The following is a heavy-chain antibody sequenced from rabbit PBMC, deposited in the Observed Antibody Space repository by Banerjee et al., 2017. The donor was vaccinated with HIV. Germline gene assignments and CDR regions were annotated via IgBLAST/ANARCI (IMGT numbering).Heavy chain of an antibody. D-gene: IGHD8-1*01. CDR1: GFSFDSQYM. CDR2: IYVGSSGTT. V-gene: IGHV1S45*01. J-gene: IGHJ3*01. CDR3: ARGFGGGGYIYGTDL. Sequence: QEQLVESGGGLVQPEGSLTLTCKASGFSFDSQYMTWVRQAPGKGLEWIGTIYVGSSGTTWHASWAKGRFTISKTSSTTVTLQMTSLTAADTATYSCARGFGGGGYIYGTDLWGQGTLVTVS.